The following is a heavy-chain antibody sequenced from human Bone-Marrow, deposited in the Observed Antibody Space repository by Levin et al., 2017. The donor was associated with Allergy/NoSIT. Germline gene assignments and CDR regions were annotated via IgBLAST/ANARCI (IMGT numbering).Heavy chain of an antibody. J-gene: IGHJ4*02. CDR1: GYTFTDYG. Sequence: ASVKVSCKASGYTFTDYGISWVRQAPGQGLEWMGWINVNNGHTNYIQKFQGRVTMTTDTSTSTAYMELRSLRSDDTAIYYCARGFDSWGQGTLDTVSS. V-gene: IGHV1-18*01. CDR2: INVNNGHT. CDR3: ARGFDS.